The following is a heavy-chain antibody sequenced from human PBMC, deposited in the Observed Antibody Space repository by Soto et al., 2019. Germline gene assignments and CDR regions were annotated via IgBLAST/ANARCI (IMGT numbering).Heavy chain of an antibody. CDR1: GYSFTSYW. Sequence: PGESLKISCKGSGYSFTSYWIGWVRKMPGNGLGWMGIIYPGDSDTRYSPSFQGQVTISADKSISTAYLQWSSLKASDTAMYFCARRFCSCSSCYLNNDSFDIWGQGTMVNVS. CDR2: IYPGDSDT. J-gene: IGHJ3*02. CDR3: ARRFCSCSSCYLNNDSFDI. V-gene: IGHV5-51*01. D-gene: IGHD2-15*01.